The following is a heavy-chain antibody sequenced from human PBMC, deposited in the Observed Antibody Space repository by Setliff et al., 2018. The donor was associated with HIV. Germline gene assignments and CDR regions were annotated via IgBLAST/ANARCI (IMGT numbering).Heavy chain of an antibody. CDR3: ARYALAVPGYHNAFDI. J-gene: IGHJ3*02. CDR1: GFSFSSYG. Sequence: PGGSLRLSCAAAGFSFSSYGMNWVRQAAGKGLEWVSYISSTSSKIYYVDSVEGRFTISRDNADNSLYLQMNSLRAEDTAVYYCARYALAVPGYHNAFDIWGQGTMVTVSS. V-gene: IGHV3-48*01. D-gene: IGHD6-19*01. CDR2: ISSTSSKI.